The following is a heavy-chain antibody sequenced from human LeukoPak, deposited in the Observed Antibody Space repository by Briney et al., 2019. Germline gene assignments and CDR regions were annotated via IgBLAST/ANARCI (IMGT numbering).Heavy chain of an antibody. J-gene: IGHJ5*02. CDR3: ARAVTWIDP. V-gene: IGHV3-30*02. CDR2: IQNDGNDK. Sequence: GGSLRLSCAAPGLTFSTYGMHWVRQAPGKGLEWVAFIQNDGNDKYYADSVKGRFTISGDNSKNTLDLQMNGLRAEDTAVYYCARAVTWIDPWGQGTLVTVSS. CDR1: GLTFSTYG.